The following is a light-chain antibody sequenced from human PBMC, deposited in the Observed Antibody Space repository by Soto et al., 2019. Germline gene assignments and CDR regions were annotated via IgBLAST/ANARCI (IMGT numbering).Light chain of an antibody. CDR3: AAWDDSLNGVV. V-gene: IGLV2-11*01. Sequence: QSALIQPPSVSGSPGQSVTISCTGASSDVGIYDYVSWYQQHPGTVPKPMIYNVNTQPSGVPDRFSGSKSGNTASMTISGLQAEDEADYYCAAWDDSLNGVVFGGGTKLTVL. J-gene: IGLJ2*01. CDR1: SSDVGIYDY. CDR2: NVN.